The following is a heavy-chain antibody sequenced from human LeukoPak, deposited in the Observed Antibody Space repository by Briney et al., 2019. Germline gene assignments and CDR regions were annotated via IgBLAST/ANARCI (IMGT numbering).Heavy chain of an antibody. CDR2: ISSSSSTI. CDR3: ARDSDSSGYYWGGFAFDI. D-gene: IGHD3-22*01. V-gene: IGHV3-48*01. J-gene: IGHJ3*02. Sequence: PGGSLRLSCAASGFTFSSYSMNWVRQAPGKGLEWVSYISSSSSTIYYADSVKGRFTISRDNAKNSLYLQMNSLRAEDTAVYYCARDSDSSGYYWGGFAFDIWGQGTMVTVSS. CDR1: GFTFSSYS.